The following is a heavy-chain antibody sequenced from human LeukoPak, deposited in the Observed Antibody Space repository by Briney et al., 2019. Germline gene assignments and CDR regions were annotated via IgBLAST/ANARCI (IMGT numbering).Heavy chain of an antibody. J-gene: IGHJ6*03. CDR3: ARGGVSYYYYMDV. D-gene: IGHD1-26*01. CDR2: IYTSGST. CDR1: GGSISSGSYY. V-gene: IGHV4-61*02. Sequence: SETLSLTCTVSGGSISSGSYYWNWIRQPAGEGLEWIGRIYTSGSTNYNPSLKSRVTISVDTSKNQFSLKLSSVTAADTAVYYCARGGVSYYYYMDVWGKGTTVTVSS.